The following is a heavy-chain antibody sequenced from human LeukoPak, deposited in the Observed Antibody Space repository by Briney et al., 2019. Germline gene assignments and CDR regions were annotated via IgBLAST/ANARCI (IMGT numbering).Heavy chain of an antibody. CDR3: SKAPSALVRGGYYFDS. J-gene: IGHJ4*02. V-gene: IGHV4-34*01. Sequence: SETLSLTCAVYGGSFSGYYWSWIRQPPGKGLEWIGEINHSGSTNYNPSLKTRVSISVDTSKNQFSLKLNSVTAADTAVYFCSKAPSALVRGGYYFDSWGQGTLVTVSS. D-gene: IGHD6-6*01. CDR2: INHSGST. CDR1: GGSFSGYY.